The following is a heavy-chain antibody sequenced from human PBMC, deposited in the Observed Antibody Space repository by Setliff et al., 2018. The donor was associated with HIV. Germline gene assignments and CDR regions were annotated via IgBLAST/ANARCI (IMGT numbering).Heavy chain of an antibody. CDR3: ARSPQGGYFDY. J-gene: IGHJ4*03. V-gene: IGHV3-53*01. CDR1: GFTVSSNY. Sequence: GASLKISCAASGFTVSSNYMNWVRQAPGKGLEWVSIIYSGGTTYYADSVKGRFTISSDNSKNTLYLQMNSLRFEDTAVYHCARSPQGGYFDYWGQGTLVTVSS. CDR2: IYSGGTT.